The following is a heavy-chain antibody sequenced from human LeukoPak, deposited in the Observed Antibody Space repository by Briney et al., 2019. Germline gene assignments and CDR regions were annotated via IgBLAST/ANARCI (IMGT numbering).Heavy chain of an antibody. CDR1: GYSFTSYW. CDR2: IDPSDSYT. D-gene: IGHD3-22*01. V-gene: IGHV5-10-1*01. CDR3: ARHVDYHDTSGYYFDY. J-gene: IGHJ4*02. Sequence: GESLKISCQGSGYSFTSYWISWVRQMPGKGLEWMGTIDPSDSYTNYSPSFQGHVTISADKSISTAYLQWSSLKASDTAMYYCARHVDYHDTSGYYFDYWGQGTLVTVSS.